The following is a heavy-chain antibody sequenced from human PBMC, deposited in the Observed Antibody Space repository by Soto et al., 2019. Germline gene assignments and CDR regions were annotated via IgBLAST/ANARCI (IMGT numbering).Heavy chain of an antibody. CDR3: ASHDGSGYYSPGY. V-gene: IGHV1-2*02. Sequence: ASVKVSCKASGYTFTDYYMHWVRQAPGQGLEWMGWINPNSGGTNCAQKFQGRVTMTRDTSISTAYMELSRLRSDDTAMYYCASHDGSGYYSPGYWGQGTLVTVSS. CDR1: GYTFTDYY. D-gene: IGHD3-22*01. J-gene: IGHJ4*02. CDR2: INPNSGGT.